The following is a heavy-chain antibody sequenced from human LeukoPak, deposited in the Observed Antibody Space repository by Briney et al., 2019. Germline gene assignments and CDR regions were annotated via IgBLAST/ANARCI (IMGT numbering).Heavy chain of an antibody. CDR1: GGTFSSYA. D-gene: IGHD3-16*01. Sequence: AASVKVSCKASGGTFSSYAISWVRQAPGQGLEWMGGIIPIFGTTNYAQTLQGRVTMTTDTSTSTAYMELRSLRSDDTAVYYCERGAERGSPNLGAFDIWGQGTMVTVSS. V-gene: IGHV1-69*05. CDR3: ERGAERGSPNLGAFDI. CDR2: IIPIFGTT. J-gene: IGHJ3*02.